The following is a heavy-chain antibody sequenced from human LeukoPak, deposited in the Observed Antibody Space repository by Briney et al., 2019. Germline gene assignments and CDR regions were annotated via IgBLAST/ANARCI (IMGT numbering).Heavy chain of an antibody. J-gene: IGHJ5*02. CDR3: STEGLAYCDGDCYS. D-gene: IGHD2-21*02. CDR1: GFTFSSYG. Sequence: GGSLRLSCAASGFTFSSYGMNWVRQAPGKGLEWVGHIKSKPDGGTTDYAAPVKGRFTISRDDSKNTLYLQMNTLKTEDTAVYYCSTEGLAYCDGDCYSWGQGTLVTVSS. V-gene: IGHV3-15*01. CDR2: IKSKPDGGTT.